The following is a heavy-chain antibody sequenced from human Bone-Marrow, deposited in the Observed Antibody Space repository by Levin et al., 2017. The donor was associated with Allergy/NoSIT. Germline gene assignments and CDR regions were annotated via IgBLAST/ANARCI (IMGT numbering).Heavy chain of an antibody. D-gene: IGHD5-12*01. CDR1: GYTFTSYD. J-gene: IGHJ4*02. V-gene: IGHV1-8*01. Sequence: GESLKISCLASGYTFTSYDVNWVRQAAGQGLEWPGWMNSYSGNTGYAQNFQGRVTMTRNTSTSTAYMELRSLTSEDTAVYYCARRQSGYDYSDHWGQGTLVTVSS. CDR2: MNSYSGNT. CDR3: ARRQSGYDYSDH.